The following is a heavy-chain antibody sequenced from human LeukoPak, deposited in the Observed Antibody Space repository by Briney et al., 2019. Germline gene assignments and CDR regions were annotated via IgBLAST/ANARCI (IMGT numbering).Heavy chain of an antibody. Sequence: GGSLRLSCAASGFTFSSYAMSWVRQAPGKGLEWVSAISSSGSSTYYADSVKGRFTISRHNPKNTLYLQMNSLRAEDTAVYYCARERADYGDYDDYYYYYGMDVWGQGTTVTASS. CDR1: GFTFSSYA. V-gene: IGHV3-23*01. J-gene: IGHJ6*02. CDR2: ISSSGSST. D-gene: IGHD4-17*01. CDR3: ARERADYGDYDDYYYYYGMDV.